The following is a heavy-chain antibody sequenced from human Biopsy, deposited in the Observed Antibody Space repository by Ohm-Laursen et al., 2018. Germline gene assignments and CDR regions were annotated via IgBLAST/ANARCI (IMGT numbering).Heavy chain of an antibody. CDR3: ATKLTGYFHH. J-gene: IGHJ1*01. CDR1: EGTFSSYG. CDR2: NIPILGTG. D-gene: IGHD3-9*01. Sequence: SVKVSCKAPEGTFSSYGVNWVRQAPGQGLEWLGGNIPILGTGNYAQKFQDRVTVAADTSMSTATMELRSLRSDDTAVYYCATKLTGYFHHWGQGTLVIVSS. V-gene: IGHV1-69*06.